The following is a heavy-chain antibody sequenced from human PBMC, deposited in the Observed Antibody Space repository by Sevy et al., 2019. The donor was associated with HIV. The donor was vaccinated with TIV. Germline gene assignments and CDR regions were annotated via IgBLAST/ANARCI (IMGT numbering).Heavy chain of an antibody. CDR1: SGSISSGNNY. CDR3: ARDPSEEGFSYGPFHS. D-gene: IGHD5-18*01. CDR2: IYYSGNT. Sequence: SETLSLTCIVSSGSISSGNNYWSWIRQPPGKGLEWIGYIYYSGNTKYNPSLKSRVTISIDTSKNQFSLNLTSVTAADTAVYYCARDPSEEGFSYGPFHSWGQGILVTVSS. V-gene: IGHV4-61*01. J-gene: IGHJ5*01.